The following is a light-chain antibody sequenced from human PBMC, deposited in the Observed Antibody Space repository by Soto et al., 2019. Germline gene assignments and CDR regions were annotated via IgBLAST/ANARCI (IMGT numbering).Light chain of an antibody. Sequence: QAVVTQPPSVSGAPGQRVTISCTGSSSNIGAGYDVHWYQQLPGTAPKPLIYGNSNRPSGVPDRFSGSKSGTSASLAITGLQAEDEADYYCQSYDSSLSGSRVFGTGTKVTVL. CDR2: GNS. V-gene: IGLV1-40*01. CDR1: SSNIGAGYD. J-gene: IGLJ1*01. CDR3: QSYDSSLSGSRV.